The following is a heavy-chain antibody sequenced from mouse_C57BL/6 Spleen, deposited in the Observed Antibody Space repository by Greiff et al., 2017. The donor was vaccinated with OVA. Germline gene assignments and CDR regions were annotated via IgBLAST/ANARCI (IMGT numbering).Heavy chain of an antibody. CDR3: ARSEDYDGYFDV. J-gene: IGHJ1*03. V-gene: IGHV1-50*01. D-gene: IGHD2-4*01. Sequence: QVQLQQPGAELVKPGASVKLSCKASGYTFTSYWMQWVKQRPGQGLEWIGEIDPSDSYTNYNQKFKGKATLTVDTSSSTAYMQLSSLTSEDSAVYYCARSEDYDGYFDVWGTGTTVTVSS. CDR2: IDPSDSYT. CDR1: GYTFTSYW.